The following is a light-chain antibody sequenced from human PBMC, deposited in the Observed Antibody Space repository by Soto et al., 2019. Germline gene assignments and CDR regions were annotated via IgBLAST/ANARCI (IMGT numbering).Light chain of an antibody. CDR3: QQYGTSPRWT. J-gene: IGKJ1*01. V-gene: IGKV3-20*01. Sequence: IVLTQSPGTLFLSPGERAILSCRASRNIGTYLAWYQQKRGQAPRLLIFGASTRANGVPDTCSGSGSGTDFTLTISRLDHEDFAVYYCQQYGTSPRWTFGQGTKVEMK. CDR2: GAS. CDR1: RNIGTY.